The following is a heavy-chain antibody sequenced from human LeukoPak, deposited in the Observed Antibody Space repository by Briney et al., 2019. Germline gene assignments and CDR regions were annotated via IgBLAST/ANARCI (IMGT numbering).Heavy chain of an antibody. D-gene: IGHD3-10*01. CDR3: ARVSPSGSRAFDY. J-gene: IGHJ4*02. Sequence: GASVKVSCKASGYTFTGYNIHWVRQAPGQGLEWMAWINPNSGGTDYAQKFQGRVTMTRGTSNTTAYMELSSLRSDDTAVYYCARVSPSGSRAFDYWGQGTLVTVSS. V-gene: IGHV1-2*02. CDR1: GYTFTGYN. CDR2: INPNSGGT.